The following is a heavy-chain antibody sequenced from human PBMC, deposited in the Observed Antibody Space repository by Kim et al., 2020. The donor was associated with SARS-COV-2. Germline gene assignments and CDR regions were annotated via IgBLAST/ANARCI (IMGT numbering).Heavy chain of an antibody. Sequence: KFQGRVTMTRNTSIRTAYMELSSLRSEDTAVYYCARGDSYGLPYYYGMDVWGQGTTVTVSS. CDR3: ARGDSYGLPYYYGMDV. J-gene: IGHJ6*02. V-gene: IGHV1-8*01. D-gene: IGHD5-18*01.